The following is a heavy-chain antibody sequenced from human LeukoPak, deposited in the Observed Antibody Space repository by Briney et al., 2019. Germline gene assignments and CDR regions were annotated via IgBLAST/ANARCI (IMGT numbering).Heavy chain of an antibody. D-gene: IGHD2-21*02. CDR3: ARGYCGGDCYSPYYFDC. J-gene: IGHJ4*02. Sequence: GESLKISCKGSGYSFTSYWICWVRQMPPKRLQWMGIISSCDSDTRYSPSFQVQGTISADKSISTAHLPRHSLYASDDATDYCARGYCGGDCYSPYYFDCWGQGTLVTVSS. CDR2: ISSCDSDT. CDR1: GYSFTSYW. V-gene: IGHV5-51*01.